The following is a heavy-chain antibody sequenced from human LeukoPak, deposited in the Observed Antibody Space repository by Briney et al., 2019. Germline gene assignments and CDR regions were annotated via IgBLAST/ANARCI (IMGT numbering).Heavy chain of an antibody. Sequence: PSETLSLTCTVSGGSISSDSFYWSWIRQPAGTGLEWVGRIQTSGSTNYNPSLTSRVTISADTSKNQFSLKLSSVTAADTAVYYCVKSMRVGDAFDIWGQGTMVTVSS. V-gene: IGHV4-61*02. CDR1: GGSISSDSFY. CDR2: IQTSGST. D-gene: IGHD3-22*01. J-gene: IGHJ3*02. CDR3: VKSMRVGDAFDI.